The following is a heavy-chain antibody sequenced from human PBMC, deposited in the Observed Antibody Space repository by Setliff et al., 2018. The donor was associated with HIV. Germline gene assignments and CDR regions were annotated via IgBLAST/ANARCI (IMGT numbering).Heavy chain of an antibody. CDR3: ASSSVVRGLIITAFDY. Sequence: SETLSLTCAVYGGSFSGYYWSWIRQPPGKGLEWIGEINHSGSTYYNPSLKSRVTISVDTSKNQLSLNLSSVTAADTAVYYCASSSVVRGLIITAFDYWGQGTLVTVSS. J-gene: IGHJ4*02. D-gene: IGHD3-10*01. CDR1: GGSFSGYY. CDR2: INHSGST. V-gene: IGHV4-34*01.